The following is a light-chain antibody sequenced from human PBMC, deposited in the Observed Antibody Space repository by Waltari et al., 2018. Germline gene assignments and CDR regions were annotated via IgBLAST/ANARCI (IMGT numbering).Light chain of an antibody. CDR1: NIERSS. Sequence: SFVLTQPPSVSVAPGQTARITCGGTNIERSSINWYQQKPGQAHVLVVYDDIDRPSGIPERLSGSKSGNTATLSITRVEAGDEADYYCQIWDTLSHHFVFGAGTKVTVL. J-gene: IGLJ1*01. CDR3: QIWDTLSHHFV. CDR2: DDI. V-gene: IGLV3-21*02.